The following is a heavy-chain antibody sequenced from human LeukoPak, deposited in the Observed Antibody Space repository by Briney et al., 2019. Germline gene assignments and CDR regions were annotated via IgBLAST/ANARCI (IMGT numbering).Heavy chain of an antibody. J-gene: IGHJ4*02. CDR1: GFTVCSNY. CDR2: IYSGGST. Sequence: PGGSLRLSCAASGFTVCSNYMSWVRQAPGKGLEWVSVIYSGGSTYYADSVKGRFTISRDNSKNTLYLQMNSLKAEDTAVYYCARDLRDYVWGSYRPEEGFYDYWGQGTLVTVSS. D-gene: IGHD3-16*02. V-gene: IGHV3-66*02. CDR3: ARDLRDYVWGSYRPEEGFYDY.